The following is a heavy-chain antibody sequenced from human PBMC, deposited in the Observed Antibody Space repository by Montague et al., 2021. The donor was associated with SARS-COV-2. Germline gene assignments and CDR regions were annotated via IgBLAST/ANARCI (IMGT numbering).Heavy chain of an antibody. CDR3: ARHERQWLRFYPDYFDY. V-gene: IGHV4-39*01. D-gene: IGHD5-12*01. Sequence: SETLSLTCSRLVTVSWNSGAERNRTRLNSRHGYNSYAVFCFKRSTYYNPSLKCRVTISVDTAKNQFSLKLSSVTAADTAVYYCARHERQWLRFYPDYFDYWGQGTLVTVSS. J-gene: IGHJ4*02. CDR1: VSWNSGAE. CDR2: FCFKRST.